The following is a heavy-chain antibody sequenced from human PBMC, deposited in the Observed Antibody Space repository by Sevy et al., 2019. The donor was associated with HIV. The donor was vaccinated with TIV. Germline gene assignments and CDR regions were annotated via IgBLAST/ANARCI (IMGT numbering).Heavy chain of an antibody. CDR3: ARDLRSVVVVIVDASDI. V-gene: IGHV3-7*01. CDR2: IKQDGSEK. CDR1: GFTFSSYW. Sequence: GGSLRLSCAASGFTFSSYWMSWVHRAPGKGLESVANIKQDGSEKYYVDSVKGRFTISRDNAKNSLYLQMNSLRAEDTAVYYCARDLRSVVVVIVDASDIWGQGTMVTVSS. J-gene: IGHJ3*02. D-gene: IGHD3-22*01.